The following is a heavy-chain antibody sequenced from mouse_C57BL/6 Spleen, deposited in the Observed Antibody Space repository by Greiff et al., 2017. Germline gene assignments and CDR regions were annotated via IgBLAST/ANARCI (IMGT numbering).Heavy chain of an antibody. D-gene: IGHD2-2*01. J-gene: IGHJ3*01. CDR1: GYTFTSYW. CDR3: ARRSTMVTTGFAD. Sequence: VQLKQSGAELVKPGASVKLSCKASGYTFTSYWIEWVKQRPGHGLEWIGEIFPGGGSTNYNEKFKGKATFTADTSSNTAYMQLSSLTTEDSAIYYCARRSTMVTTGFADWGQGTLVTVSA. CDR2: IFPGGGST. V-gene: IGHV1-9*01.